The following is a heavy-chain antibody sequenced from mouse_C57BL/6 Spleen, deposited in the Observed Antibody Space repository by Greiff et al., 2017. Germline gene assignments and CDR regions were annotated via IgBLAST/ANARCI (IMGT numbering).Heavy chain of an antibody. CDR3: ARLNWDFDY. D-gene: IGHD4-1*01. Sequence: VQRVESGPELVKPGASVKISCKASGYAFSSSWMNWVKQRPGKGLEWIGRIYPGDGDTNYNGKFKGKATLTADKSSSTAYMQLSSLTSEDSAVYFCARLNWDFDYWGQGTTLTVSS. CDR1: GYAFSSSW. CDR2: IYPGDGDT. V-gene: IGHV1-82*01. J-gene: IGHJ2*01.